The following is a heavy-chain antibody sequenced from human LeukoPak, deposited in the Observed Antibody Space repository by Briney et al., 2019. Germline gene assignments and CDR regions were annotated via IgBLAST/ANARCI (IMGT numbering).Heavy chain of an antibody. Sequence: GGSLRLSCAASGFTFSSYAMSWVRQAPGKGLEWVSYISSSGSTINYADSVKGRFTISRDNAKNSLYLQMSSLRAEDTAVYYCASFYDSTGRDYWGQGTLVTVSS. J-gene: IGHJ4*02. V-gene: IGHV3-48*03. D-gene: IGHD3-22*01. CDR3: ASFYDSTGRDY. CDR1: GFTFSSYA. CDR2: ISSSGSTI.